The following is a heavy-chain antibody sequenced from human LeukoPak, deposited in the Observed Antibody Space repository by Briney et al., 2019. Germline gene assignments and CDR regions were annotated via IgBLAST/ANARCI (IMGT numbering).Heavy chain of an antibody. CDR3: ARHGLVLSRRLQPYYYYYYMDV. CDR2: IYTGGST. Sequence: SETLSLTCTVSGGSISSYYWSWIRQPPGKGLEWIGYIYTGGSTNYNPSLKSRVTISVDTSKNQFSLKLSSVTAADTAVYYCARHGLVLSRRLQPYYYYYYMDVWGKGTTVTVSS. D-gene: IGHD2/OR15-2a*01. J-gene: IGHJ6*03. V-gene: IGHV4-4*09. CDR1: GGSISSYY.